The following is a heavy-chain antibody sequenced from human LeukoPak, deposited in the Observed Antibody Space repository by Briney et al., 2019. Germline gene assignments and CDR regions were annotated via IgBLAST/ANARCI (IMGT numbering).Heavy chain of an antibody. CDR1: GFTFSSYG. D-gene: IGHD1-26*01. J-gene: IGHJ6*02. V-gene: IGHV3-30*18. CDR3: AKDLLGGDSGSYYEVGELGMDV. Sequence: GGSLRLSCAVSGFTFSSYGMHGVRQAPGKGLEWVAVISYDGSNKYYADSVTGRFTISRDKSKNTLSLQMNSLRAEDTAVYYCAKDLLGGDSGSYYEVGELGMDVWGQGTTVTVSS. CDR2: ISYDGSNK.